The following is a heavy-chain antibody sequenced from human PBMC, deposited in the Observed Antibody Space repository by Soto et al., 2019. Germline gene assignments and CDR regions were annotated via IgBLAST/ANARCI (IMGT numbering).Heavy chain of an antibody. J-gene: IGHJ4*02. Sequence: PSETLSLTCTVSGGSISSSSYYWGWIRQPPGKGLEWIGSIFYSGSTYYNSSLKSRVTISLDTSKNQFSLKLSSVTAADTAVYYCARQPRSLTDHSGQFDYWGQGTLVT. D-gene: IGHD3-9*01. V-gene: IGHV4-39*01. CDR1: GGSISSSSYY. CDR2: IFYSGST. CDR3: ARQPRSLTDHSGQFDY.